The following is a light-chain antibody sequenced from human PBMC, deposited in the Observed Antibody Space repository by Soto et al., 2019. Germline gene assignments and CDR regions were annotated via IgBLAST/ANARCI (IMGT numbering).Light chain of an antibody. CDR2: NTS. V-gene: IGKV1-33*01. CDR3: QQYSNYWT. Sequence: IEMPQSPPSLSASVGARVTLTCQASPDINNDLNWYQQKAGRATKLLTYNTSNLEIGVPSMFSGSGSATEFPPTISLLPDDDFATYYCQQYSNYWTFGQGTKVDIK. CDR1: PDINND. J-gene: IGKJ1*01.